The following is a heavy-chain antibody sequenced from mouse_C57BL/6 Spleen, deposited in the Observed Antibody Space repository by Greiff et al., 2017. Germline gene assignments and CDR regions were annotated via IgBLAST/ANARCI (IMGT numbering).Heavy chain of an antibody. V-gene: IGHV1-20*02. J-gene: IGHJ1*03. CDR3: EGGGAYDGYHYYFEG. CDR2: INPYNGDT. D-gene: IGHD2-3*01. CDR1: GYSFTGYF. Sequence: EVQLQQPGPELVKPGASVKISCKASGYSFTGYFMNWVMQSHGKSLEWIGRINPYNGDTIYNQKFKGKATLTVDKSSSTAHMELRSLASEDSAGSYCEGGGAYDGYHYYFEGWGTGTTVTVAS.